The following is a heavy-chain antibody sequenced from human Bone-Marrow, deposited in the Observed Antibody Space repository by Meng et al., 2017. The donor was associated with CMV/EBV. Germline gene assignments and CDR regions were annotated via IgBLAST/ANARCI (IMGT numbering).Heavy chain of an antibody. V-gene: IGHV3-21*01. CDR2: ISSSSSNI. Sequence: GGSLRLSCAASGFAFSIYSMNWVRQAPGKGLEWVASISSSSSNIYYADSVKGRFTISRDNAKNSLHLQMNSLRAEDMAVYYCARDWMEVLPYYYYGMDVWGQGTTVTVPS. CDR3: ARDWMEVLPYYYYGMDV. D-gene: IGHD1-7*01. J-gene: IGHJ6*02. CDR1: GFAFSIYS.